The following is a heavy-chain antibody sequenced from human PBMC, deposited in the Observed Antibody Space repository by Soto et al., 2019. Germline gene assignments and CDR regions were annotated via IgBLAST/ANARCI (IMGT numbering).Heavy chain of an antibody. J-gene: IGHJ4*02. D-gene: IGHD5-18*01. V-gene: IGHV4-61*01. Sequence: SETLSLTCSVSGGSVSSGSYYCSWIRQPPGKGLEWIGYIYNTGSTNYNPSLKSRVTMSVDTSKNQFSLKLTSVTAADTAVYFCARGGGVTATFDYWGRGTLVTVSS. CDR2: IYNTGST. CDR3: ARGGGVTATFDY. CDR1: GGSVSSGSYY.